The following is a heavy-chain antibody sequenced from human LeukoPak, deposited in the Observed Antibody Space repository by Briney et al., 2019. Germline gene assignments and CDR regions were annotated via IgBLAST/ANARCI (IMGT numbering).Heavy chain of an antibody. CDR2: INPSGGST. J-gene: IGHJ4*02. D-gene: IGHD2-2*01. Sequence: ASVKVSCKASGYTFTGYYMHWVRQAPGQGLEWMGIINPSGGSTSYAQKFQGRVTITTDESTSTAYMELSSLRSEDTAVYYCARGSTSRKYFDYWGQGTLVTVSS. V-gene: IGHV1-46*01. CDR3: ARGSTSRKYFDY. CDR1: GYTFTGYY.